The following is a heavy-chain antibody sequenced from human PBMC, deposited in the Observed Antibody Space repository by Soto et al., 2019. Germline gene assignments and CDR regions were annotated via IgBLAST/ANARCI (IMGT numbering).Heavy chain of an antibody. CDR3: ARLPSRHLVDY. Sequence: QLQVQESGPGLVKPSETLSLTCTVSGSSISSSGYYWGWIRQPPGKGLEWIGSMYYGVSTYYNPSVKSRVAVSVDASKNQFSLNLISVTAADTAVYSCARLPSRHLVDYWCQGTLVTVSS. J-gene: IGHJ4*02. D-gene: IGHD2-15*01. CDR1: GSSISSSGYY. CDR2: MYYGVST. V-gene: IGHV4-39*01.